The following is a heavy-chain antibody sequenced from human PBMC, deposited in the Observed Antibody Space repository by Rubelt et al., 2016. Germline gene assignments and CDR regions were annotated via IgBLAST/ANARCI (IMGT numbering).Heavy chain of an antibody. D-gene: IGHD1-7*01. V-gene: IGHV1-69*10. CDR1: GGTFSSYA. CDR3: ARGVDGNYVY. CDR2: ITPILGKG. Sequence: QVQLVQSGAEVKKPGSSVKVSCKASGGTFSSYAISWVRPAPGQGLEWHGGITPILGKGNKRKKCQGGGTITADKTTGTADMELSSLGSEDTAVYDCARGVDGNYVYWGQGTLVTVSS. J-gene: IGHJ4*02.